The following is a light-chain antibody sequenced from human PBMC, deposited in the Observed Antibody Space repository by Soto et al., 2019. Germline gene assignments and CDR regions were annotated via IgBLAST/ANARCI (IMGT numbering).Light chain of an antibody. CDR1: QSISSK. CDR3: QQYNNWPLSFT. CDR2: GAS. Sequence: EIVMTQSPATLSVSPGDTATLSCRASQSISSKLAWYQQRPGQAPRLLIYGASTRATGLPARFSGSGSGTEFTLTITSLQSEDFAVYYCQQYNNWPLSFTFGPGTKVDIK. V-gene: IGKV3-15*01. J-gene: IGKJ3*01.